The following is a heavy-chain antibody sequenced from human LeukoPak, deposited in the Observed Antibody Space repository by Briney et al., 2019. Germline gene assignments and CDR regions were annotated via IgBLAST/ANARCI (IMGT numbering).Heavy chain of an antibody. J-gene: IGHJ4*02. CDR3: AKDGPRIGYCSGGSCYFDY. D-gene: IGHD2-15*01. CDR1: GFPFSIYA. Sequence: GGSLRLSCAASGFPFSIYAMSWVRQAPGKGLEWVSVISGSGGSTYYADSVKGRFTISRDNSKNTLYLQMNSLRAEDTAVYYCAKDGPRIGYCSGGSCYFDYWGQGTLVTVSS. CDR2: ISGSGGST. V-gene: IGHV3-23*01.